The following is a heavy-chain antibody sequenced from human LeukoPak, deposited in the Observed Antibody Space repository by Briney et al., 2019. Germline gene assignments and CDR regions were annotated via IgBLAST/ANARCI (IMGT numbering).Heavy chain of an antibody. CDR2: INQGGSEK. Sequence: PGGSLRLSCAASGFTFSNYWMSWVRQAPGKGVEWVANINQGGSEKYYLNSVKGRFTISRDNAKNSLYLQMNSLRTDDTAIYYCVRDGSGYDYWGQGTLVTVSS. CDR3: VRDGSGYDY. D-gene: IGHD6-19*01. V-gene: IGHV3-7*05. J-gene: IGHJ4*02. CDR1: GFTFSNYW.